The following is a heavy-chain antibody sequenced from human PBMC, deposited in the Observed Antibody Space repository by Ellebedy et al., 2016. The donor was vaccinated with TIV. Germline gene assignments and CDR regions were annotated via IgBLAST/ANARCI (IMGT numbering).Heavy chain of an antibody. Sequence: SETLSLTCSLSGGSISSASFYWGWTRQPPGTGLEWIGSISSSGSTYYNPSLKGRVTTSLDTSKNQFSLNVRSVTAAGTAVHYCATRGSRTAIDEFDSWGPGTLVTVSS. CDR1: GGSISSASFY. D-gene: IGHD3-16*01. CDR2: ISSSGST. CDR3: ATRGSRTAIDEFDS. J-gene: IGHJ4*02. V-gene: IGHV4-39*07.